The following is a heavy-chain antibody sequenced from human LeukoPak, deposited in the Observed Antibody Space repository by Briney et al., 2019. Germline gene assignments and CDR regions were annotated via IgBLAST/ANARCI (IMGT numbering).Heavy chain of an antibody. CDR1: GYSISSGYQ. CDR3: ARDPRWLTPDCTSTSCYENYFDP. D-gene: IGHD2-2*01. J-gene: IGHJ5*02. V-gene: IGHV4-38-2*02. Sequence: PSETLSLTCAVSGYSISSGYQWAWIRQPPGKTLEWIGSIYHSGRAHYNPSLKSRVTISVDRSNNQFPLRLSSVTAADTAVYYCARDPRWLTPDCTSTSCYENYFDPWGQGTLVTVSS. CDR2: IYHSGRA.